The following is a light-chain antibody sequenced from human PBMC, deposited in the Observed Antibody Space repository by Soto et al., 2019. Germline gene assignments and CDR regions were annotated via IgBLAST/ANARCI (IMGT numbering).Light chain of an antibody. V-gene: IGKV3-20*01. CDR1: QSASSTY. J-gene: IGKJ1*01. CDR2: GAS. Sequence: EIVLTQSPGTLSLSPGEGATLSCRASQSASSTYLAWYQQKAGQAPRLLIYGASTRATGIPARFSSSVSGTEFTLTISSLESEDIAVYFCQQYGDRPRTFGQGTKV. CDR3: QQYGDRPRT.